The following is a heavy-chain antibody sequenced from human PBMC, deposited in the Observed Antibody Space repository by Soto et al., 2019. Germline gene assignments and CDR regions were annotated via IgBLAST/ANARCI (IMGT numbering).Heavy chain of an antibody. Sequence: SETLSLTCTVSGGSIDNNGYSWTWIRQRPGGGLEWLGSNNYRADAYYTPSLRSRITISLDTSQNQFSLWLTSVTAADTAIYYCARGGSGWKALNYFDSWGQGILVTVSS. CDR3: ARGGSGWKALNYFDS. V-gene: IGHV4-31*03. CDR1: GGSIDNNGYS. D-gene: IGHD6-19*01. CDR2: NNYRADA. J-gene: IGHJ4*02.